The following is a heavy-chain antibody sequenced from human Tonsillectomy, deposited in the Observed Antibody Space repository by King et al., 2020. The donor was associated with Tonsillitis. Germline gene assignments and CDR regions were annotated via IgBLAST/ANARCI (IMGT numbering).Heavy chain of an antibody. CDR3: ARGAAAFY. Sequence: QLQESGPGLVKLSETLSLTCTVSGGSISSYYWSWIRQPPGKGLEWIGYIYYSGSTNYNPSLKSRVTMSVDTSKNQFSLKLSAVTAADTAVYYCARGAAAFYWGQGTLVTVSS. V-gene: IGHV4-59*01. J-gene: IGHJ4*02. CDR1: GGSISSYY. D-gene: IGHD6-25*01. CDR2: IYYSGST.